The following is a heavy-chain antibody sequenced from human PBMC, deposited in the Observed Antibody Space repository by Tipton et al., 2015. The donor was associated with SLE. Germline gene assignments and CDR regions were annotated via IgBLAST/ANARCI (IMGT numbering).Heavy chain of an antibody. J-gene: IGHJ3*02. CDR3: ARDLTMVQGDDAFDI. Sequence: QVQLVQSGAEVKKPGASVKVSCKASGYTFTSYYMHWVRQAAGQGLEWMGIINPSGGSTSYAQKFQGRVTMTRDTSTSTVYMELSSLRSEDTAVYYCARDLTMVQGDDAFDIWGQGTMVTVSS. CDR2: INPSGGST. V-gene: IGHV1-46*01. CDR1: GYTFTSYY. D-gene: IGHD3-10*01.